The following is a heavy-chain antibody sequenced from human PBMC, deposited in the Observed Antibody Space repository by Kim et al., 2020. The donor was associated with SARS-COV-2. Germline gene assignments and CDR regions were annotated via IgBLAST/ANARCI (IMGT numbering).Heavy chain of an antibody. V-gene: IGHV1-18*01. D-gene: IGHD2-15*01. CDR2: ISGYNGNT. J-gene: IGHJ4*02. CDR1: GYTFTSYG. CDR3: ARQDIVVVVAATRVTLFDY. Sequence: ASVKVSCKASGYTFTSYGISWVRQAPGQGLEWMGWISGYNGNTNYAQKLQGRVTMTTDTSTSTAYMELRSLRSDDTAVYYCARQDIVVVVAATRVTLFDYWGQGTLVTVSS.